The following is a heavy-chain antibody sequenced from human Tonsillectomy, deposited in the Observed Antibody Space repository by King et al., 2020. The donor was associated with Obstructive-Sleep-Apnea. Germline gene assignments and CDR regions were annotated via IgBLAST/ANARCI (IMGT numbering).Heavy chain of an antibody. CDR2: IRYGGAT. J-gene: IGHJ1*01. CDR3: ARGSYYDNSGGNYVLPIH. CDR1: NDSISSSYFY. D-gene: IGHD3-22*01. Sequence: QLQESGPGLVRPSETLSLTCTVYNDSISSSYFYWGWIRQTPGKGLEWIGSIRYGGATYYNPSLRSRASISVYSSKNHFSLTLQSVAAADTAVYFCARGSYYDNSGGNYVLPIHWGQGTLVTVSS. V-gene: IGHV4-39*07.